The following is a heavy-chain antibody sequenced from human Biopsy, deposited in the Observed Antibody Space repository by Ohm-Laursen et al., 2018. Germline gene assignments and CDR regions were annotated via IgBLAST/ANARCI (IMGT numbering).Heavy chain of an antibody. CDR2: INSNSGDT. Sequence: ASVKVSCKVSGYTFTDYYMYWVRQAPGQGLEWMGWINSNSGDTNYAQKFQGRVAMTRDTSITTAYLELSSLRSDDTAVYYCARREQLFKPWELLVRGPNGYSYKSMDVWGQGTTVTVSS. CDR3: ARREQLFKPWELLVRGPNGYSYKSMDV. V-gene: IGHV1-2*02. J-gene: IGHJ6*02. CDR1: GYTFTDYY. D-gene: IGHD1-26*01.